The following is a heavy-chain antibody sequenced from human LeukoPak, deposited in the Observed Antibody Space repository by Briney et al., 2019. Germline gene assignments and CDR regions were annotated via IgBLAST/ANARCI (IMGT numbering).Heavy chain of an antibody. CDR1: GFTFSSYA. D-gene: IGHD3-10*01. V-gene: IGHV3-23*01. J-gene: IGHJ4*02. CDR2: ICVSGGST. Sequence: GGALRLSCAASGFTFSSYAMSWVRPAPGKGLEWVSAICVSGGSTYFADSVKGRFTIFRDKSKNPLYLQMNSLRAEDTDVYYCAKDRRTGSYDYWGQGTLVTVSS. CDR3: AKDRRTGSYDY.